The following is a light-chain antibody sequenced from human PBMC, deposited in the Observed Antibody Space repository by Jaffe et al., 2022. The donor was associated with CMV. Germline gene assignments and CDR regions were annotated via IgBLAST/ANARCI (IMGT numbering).Light chain of an antibody. V-gene: IGKV3-20*01. CDR3: QHYRSWQYT. CDR2: GAS. CDR1: QTVNSRN. J-gene: IGKJ2*01. Sequence: EIVLTQSPGTLSLSPGEGATLSCRASQTVNSRNLAWYQQKAGQAPRLLLYGASYRATGIPDRFSGSGSGTDFTLTISRLEPEDFAVYYCQHYRSWQYTFGQGTKLEI.